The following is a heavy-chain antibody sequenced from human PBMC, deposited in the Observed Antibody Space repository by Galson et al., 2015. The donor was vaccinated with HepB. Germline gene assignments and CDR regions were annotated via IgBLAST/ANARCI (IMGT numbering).Heavy chain of an antibody. CDR3: ARAYYDSSGYYEAGPRGGYFDY. CDR1: GFTFSSYG. V-gene: IGHV3-33*01. D-gene: IGHD3-22*01. CDR2: IWYDGSNK. J-gene: IGHJ4*02. Sequence: SLRLSCAASGFTFSSYGMHWVRQAPGKGLEWVAVIWYDGSNKYYADSVKGRFTISRDNSKNTLYLQMNSLRAEDTAVYYCARAYYDSSGYYEAGPRGGYFDYWGQGTLVTVSS.